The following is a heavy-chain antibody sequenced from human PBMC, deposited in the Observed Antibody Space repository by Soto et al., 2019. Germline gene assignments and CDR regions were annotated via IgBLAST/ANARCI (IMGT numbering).Heavy chain of an antibody. Sequence: EVELVESGGGLVQAGGSLRVSCGVSGFTSSDHYMDCVRQAPGKGLEWVGRTANKRSRYTTESAASVKGRFIISRDDSKNSVYLQMNSLKIEDTAVYSCARAGFGHGLDVWGQGTTVTVSS. CDR3: ARAGFGHGLDV. CDR1: GFTSSDHY. D-gene: IGHD3-16*01. J-gene: IGHJ6*02. V-gene: IGHV3-72*01. CDR2: TANKRSRYTT.